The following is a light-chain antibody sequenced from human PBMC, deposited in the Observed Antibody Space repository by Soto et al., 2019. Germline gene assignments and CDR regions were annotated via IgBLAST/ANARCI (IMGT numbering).Light chain of an antibody. Sequence: EMVMTQYPATLSMSPGERATLSCRASQSVSSNLAWYQQKPGQAPRLLIYGASNRATGIPDRFSGSGSRTDFTLTISSLQPEDFATYYCQQSYSTPLTFGGGTKVDIK. J-gene: IGKJ4*01. CDR3: QQSYSTPLT. V-gene: IGKV3D-15*01. CDR2: GAS. CDR1: QSVSSN.